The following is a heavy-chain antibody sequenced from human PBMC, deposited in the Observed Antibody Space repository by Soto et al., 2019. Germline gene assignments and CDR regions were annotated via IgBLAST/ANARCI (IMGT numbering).Heavy chain of an antibody. D-gene: IGHD3-10*01. CDR2: ISNNGGST. V-gene: IGHV3-64D*06. CDR1: GFTFSSYA. CDR3: VKGMARGSGEDYYYYYAMDV. J-gene: IGHJ6*02. Sequence: GGSLRLSCSASGFTFSSYAMHWVRQAPGKGLEYVSAISNNGGSTYYADSVKGRFTISRDNSKNTLYLQMSSLRAEDTAVYYCVKGMARGSGEDYYYYYAMDVWGQGTTVTVSS.